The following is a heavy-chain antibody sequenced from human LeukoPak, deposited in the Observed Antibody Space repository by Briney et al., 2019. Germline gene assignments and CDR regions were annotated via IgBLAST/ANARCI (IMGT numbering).Heavy chain of an antibody. CDR2: INHSGST. Sequence: SETLSLTCAVYGGSFSGYYWSWFRQPPGKGLEWIGEINHSGSTNYNPSLKSRVTISVDTSKNQFSLKLSSVTAADTAVYYCARFPGYDFWSGYYTYYFDYWGQGTLVTVSS. CDR3: ARFPGYDFWSGYYTYYFDY. V-gene: IGHV4-34*01. CDR1: GGSFSGYY. J-gene: IGHJ4*02. D-gene: IGHD3-3*01.